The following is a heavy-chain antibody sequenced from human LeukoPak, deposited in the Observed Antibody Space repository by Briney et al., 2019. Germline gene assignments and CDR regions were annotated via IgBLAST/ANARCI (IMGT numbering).Heavy chain of an antibody. CDR2: IYYSGST. J-gene: IGHJ4*02. Sequence: SETLSLTCTVTGGSITGRSDYWGWIRQPPGKGLEWIGSIYYSGSTYYNPSFKSRVTISVDTSRNQFSLQLSYVTAADTAVYYCAKNESVLGTTGLNDFFDDWGQGSLVTVSS. V-gene: IGHV4-39*01. CDR1: GGSITGRSDY. CDR3: AKNESVLGTTGLNDFFDD. D-gene: IGHD1-26*01.